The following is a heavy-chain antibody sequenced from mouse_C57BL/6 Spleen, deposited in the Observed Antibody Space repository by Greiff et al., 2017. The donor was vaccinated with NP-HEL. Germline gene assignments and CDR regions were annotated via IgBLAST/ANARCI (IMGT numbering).Heavy chain of an antibody. J-gene: IGHJ4*01. CDR3: ARFGIYGYDEDYYAMDD. CDR1: GYTFTNYW. CDR2: IYPGGGYT. Sequence: QVHVKQSGAELVRPGTSVKMSCKASGYTFTNYWIGWAKQRPGHGLEWIGDIYPGGGYTNYNEKFKGKATLTADKSSSTAYMQFSSLTSEDSAIYYCARFGIYGYDEDYYAMDDWGQGTSVTVSS. V-gene: IGHV1-63*01. D-gene: IGHD2-2*01.